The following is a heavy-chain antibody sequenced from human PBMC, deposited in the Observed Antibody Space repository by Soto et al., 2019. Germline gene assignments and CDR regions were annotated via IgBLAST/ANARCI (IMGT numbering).Heavy chain of an antibody. V-gene: IGHV1-8*01. CDR1: GYTFTSYD. D-gene: IGHD3-3*01. Sequence: ASVKVSCKASGYTFTSYDINWVRQATGQGLEWMGWMNPNSGNTGYAQKFQGRVTMTRNTSISTAYMELSSLRSEDTAVYYCARVRMYYDFWSGYYDYYYMDVWGKGTTVTVSS. J-gene: IGHJ6*03. CDR2: MNPNSGNT. CDR3: ARVRMYYDFWSGYYDYYYMDV.